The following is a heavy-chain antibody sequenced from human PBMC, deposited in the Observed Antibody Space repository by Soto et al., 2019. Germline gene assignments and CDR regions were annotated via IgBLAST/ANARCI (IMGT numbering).Heavy chain of an antibody. Sequence: ASVKVSCKASGYTFTGDYMHWVRQVPGQGLEWMGWMNPNSGGTNYAQKFQGRVTMTRDTSISTAYMELSRLTSDDTAVSYCARAGHLEHSSSSGPSAHDYWGQGTLVTVSS. V-gene: IGHV1-2*02. D-gene: IGHD6-6*01. CDR1: GYTFTGDY. CDR3: ARAGHLEHSSSSGPSAHDY. CDR2: MNPNSGGT. J-gene: IGHJ4*02.